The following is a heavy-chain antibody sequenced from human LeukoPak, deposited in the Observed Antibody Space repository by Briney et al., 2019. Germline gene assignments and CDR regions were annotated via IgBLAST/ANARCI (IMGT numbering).Heavy chain of an antibody. Sequence: ASVKVSYKASGYTFTSYGISWVRQAPGQGLEWMGWISAYNGNTNYAQKLQGRVTMTTDTSTSTAYMELRSLRSDDTAVYYCARVQTLGALESFDYWGQGTLVTVSS. CDR1: GYTFTSYG. J-gene: IGHJ4*02. CDR2: ISAYNGNT. CDR3: ARVQTLGALESFDY. D-gene: IGHD3-16*01. V-gene: IGHV1-18*01.